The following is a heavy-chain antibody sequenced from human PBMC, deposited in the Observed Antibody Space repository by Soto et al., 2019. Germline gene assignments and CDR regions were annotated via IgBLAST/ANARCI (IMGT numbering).Heavy chain of an antibody. D-gene: IGHD6-13*01. CDR3: ARVYSSSWYYYYGMDV. J-gene: IGHJ6*02. V-gene: IGHV1-8*01. CDR2: MNPNSGNT. Sequence: GASMKVSCKASGYTFTSYDINWVRQATGQGLEWMGWMNPNSGNTGYAQKFQGRVTMTRNTSISTAYMELSSLRSEDTAVYYCARVYSSSWYYYYGMDVWGQGTTVTVSS. CDR1: GYTFTSYD.